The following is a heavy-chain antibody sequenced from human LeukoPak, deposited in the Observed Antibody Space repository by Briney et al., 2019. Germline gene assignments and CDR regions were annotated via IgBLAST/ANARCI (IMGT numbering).Heavy chain of an antibody. Sequence: KPSETLSLTCTDSGGSISSYYWSWIRQPPGKGLEWIGYIYYSGSTNYNPSLKSRVTISVDTSRNQFSLKLSSVTAADTAVYYCARGDYYGSGSSPHFDYWGQGTLVTVSS. D-gene: IGHD3-10*01. CDR2: IYYSGST. CDR1: GGSISSYY. J-gene: IGHJ4*02. V-gene: IGHV4-59*01. CDR3: ARGDYYGSGSSPHFDY.